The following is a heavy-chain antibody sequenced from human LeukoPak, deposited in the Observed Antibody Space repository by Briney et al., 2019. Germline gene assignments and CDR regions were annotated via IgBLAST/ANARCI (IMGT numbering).Heavy chain of an antibody. V-gene: IGHV3-21*01. CDR3: TRAPPGRDGYSEY. J-gene: IGHJ4*02. CDR2: TSDTSTYI. CDR1: GFIFSSYT. D-gene: IGHD5-24*01. Sequence: KPGGSLRLSCAASGFIFSSYTMNWVRQAPGEGLEWVSSTSDTSTYIYYAESVEGRFTISRDNAKSSLFLQMNSLRAEDTAVYYCTRAPPGRDGYSEYWGQGTVVTVST.